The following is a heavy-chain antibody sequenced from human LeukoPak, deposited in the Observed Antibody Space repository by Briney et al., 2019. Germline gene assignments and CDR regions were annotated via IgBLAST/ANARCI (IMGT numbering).Heavy chain of an antibody. D-gene: IGHD6-13*01. V-gene: IGHV3-53*05. J-gene: IGHJ4*02. CDR1: GFTVSSNY. Sequence: GGSLRLSCAASGFTVSSNYMSWVRQAPGKGLEWVSVIYSGGSTYYADSVKGRFTISRDNSKNTLYLQMNSLRAEDTAVYYCARDFRGKIAAAEDYWGQGTLVTVSS. CDR2: IYSGGST. CDR3: ARDFRGKIAAAEDY.